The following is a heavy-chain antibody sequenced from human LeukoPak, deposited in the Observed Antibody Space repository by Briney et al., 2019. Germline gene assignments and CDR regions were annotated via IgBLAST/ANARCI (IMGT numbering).Heavy chain of an antibody. CDR1: GYTFTSYW. J-gene: IGHJ3*02. V-gene: IGHV5-51*01. D-gene: IGHD2-15*01. Sequence: GESLKISCKGSGYTFTSYWIGWVRQMPGKGLEWMGIIYPGDSDTRYSPSFQGQVTISADKSISTAYLQWSSLKASDTAMYYCAGTIRYCSGGSCYSDAFDIWGQGTMVTVPS. CDR2: IYPGDSDT. CDR3: AGTIRYCSGGSCYSDAFDI.